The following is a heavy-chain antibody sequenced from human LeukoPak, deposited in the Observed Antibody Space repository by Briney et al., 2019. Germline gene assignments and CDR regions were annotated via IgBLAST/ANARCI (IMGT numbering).Heavy chain of an antibody. D-gene: IGHD1-26*01. CDR2: ISGGGGST. CDR1: GFTFSSYA. J-gene: IGHJ4*02. V-gene: IGHV3-23*01. CDR3: AKDLEWDPRGLDY. Sequence: PGGSLRLSCAASGFTFSSYAMSWVRQAPGKGLEWVSGISGGGGSTYYADSGKGRFTISRDNSKNTLYLQMNSLRAEDTAVYYCAKDLEWDPRGLDYWGQGTLVTVSS.